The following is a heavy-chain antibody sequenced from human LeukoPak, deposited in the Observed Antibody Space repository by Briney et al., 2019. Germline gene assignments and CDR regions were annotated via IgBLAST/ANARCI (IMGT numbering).Heavy chain of an antibody. V-gene: IGHV4-59*01. CDR3: ARDWELGH. CDR1: GGSIGNFF. CDR2: IYENGRT. Sequence: PSETLSLTCTVSGGSIGNFFWSWIRQSPGEGLEWIGFIYENGRTSYNPSLKSRVTISVDMSKNQFSLRLTSMTAADTAVYYCARDWELGHWGRGILVIVTS. D-gene: IGHD1-26*01. J-gene: IGHJ4*02.